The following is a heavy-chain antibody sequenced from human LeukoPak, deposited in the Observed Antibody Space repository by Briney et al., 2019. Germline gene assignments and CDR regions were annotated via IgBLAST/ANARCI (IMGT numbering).Heavy chain of an antibody. D-gene: IGHD3-3*01. V-gene: IGHV3-30*03. CDR2: ISYDGSNK. CDR3: ARAHYDFWSGSEYYYYGMDV. J-gene: IGHJ6*02. CDR1: GFTFSSYG. Sequence: GGSLRLSCAASGFTFSSYGMHWVRQAPGKGLEWVAVISYDGSNKYYADSVKGRFTISRDNSKNTMYLQMNSLRAEDTAVYYCARAHYDFWSGSEYYYYGMDVWGQGTTVTVSS.